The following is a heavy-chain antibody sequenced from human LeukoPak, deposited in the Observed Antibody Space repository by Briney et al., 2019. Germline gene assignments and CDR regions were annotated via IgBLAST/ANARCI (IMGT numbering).Heavy chain of an antibody. CDR3: ARFGYVAAVDV. J-gene: IGHJ4*02. D-gene: IGHD2-15*01. CDR2: INPAGSET. V-gene: IGHV3-7*01. Sequence: GGSLRLSWAASGFSFSADWMTWGRQAPGTGLEWVANINPAGSETYYVDPVKGRFSISRDNAKNLVYLQMNSLRAEDTAVYHCARFGYVAAVDVWGQGTPVTVSS. CDR1: GFSFSADW.